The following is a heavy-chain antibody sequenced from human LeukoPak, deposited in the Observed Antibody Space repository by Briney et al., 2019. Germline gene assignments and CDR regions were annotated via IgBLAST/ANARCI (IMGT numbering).Heavy chain of an antibody. CDR3: ARDKGDYDTSGSLFVF. CDR1: GFTFSSYW. CDR2: IKQDGSQT. Sequence: GGSLRLSCAASGFTFSSYWMSWVRQVTRKGLEWVADIKQDGSQTYYGDSVKGRFTISRDNVKNSLYLQMNSLTAEDTAVYYCARDKGDYDTSGSLFVFGGQGTLVTVSS. D-gene: IGHD3-22*01. J-gene: IGHJ4*02. V-gene: IGHV3-7*03.